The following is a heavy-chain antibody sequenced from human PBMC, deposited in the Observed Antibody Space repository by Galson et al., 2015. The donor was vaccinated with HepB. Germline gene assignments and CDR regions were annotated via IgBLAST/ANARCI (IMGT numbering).Heavy chain of an antibody. D-gene: IGHD3-3*01. CDR3: ARDAKHYDFWSGYSSFAFDI. CDR1: GFTFSNYV. Sequence: SLRLSCAASGFTFSNYVMTWVRQAPGKGLEWVAVIWYDGSNKYYADSVKGRFTISRDNSKNTLYLQMNSLRAEDTAVYYCARDAKHYDFWSGYSSFAFDIWGQGTMVTVSS. J-gene: IGHJ3*02. CDR2: IWYDGSNK. V-gene: IGHV3-33*08.